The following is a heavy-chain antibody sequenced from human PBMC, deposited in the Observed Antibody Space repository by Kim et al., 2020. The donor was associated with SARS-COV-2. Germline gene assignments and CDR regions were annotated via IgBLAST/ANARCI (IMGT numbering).Heavy chain of an antibody. D-gene: IGHD3-22*01. J-gene: IGHJ4*02. V-gene: IGHV1-18*04. Sequence: ASVKVSCKASGYTFTSYGISWVRQAPGQGLEWMGWISAYNGNTNYAQKLQGRVTMTTDTSTSTAYMELRSLRSDDTAVYYCARVSGTVWFLRISTFDYWGQGTLVTVSS. CDR3: ARVSGTVWFLRISTFDY. CDR2: ISAYNGNT. CDR1: GYTFTSYG.